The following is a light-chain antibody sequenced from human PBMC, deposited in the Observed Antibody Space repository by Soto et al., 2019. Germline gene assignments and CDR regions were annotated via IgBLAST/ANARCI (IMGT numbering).Light chain of an antibody. V-gene: IGLV2-23*02. CDR1: SSDVGSYNL. J-gene: IGLJ1*01. CDR3: CSFAGGRTYV. Sequence: QSALTQPVSVSGSPRQSITISCTGTSSDVGSYNLVSWYQQHPGKAPKLMIYEVTKRPSGVSNRFSGSKSGNTASLTISGLQAEDEADYYCCSFAGGRTYVFGTGTKVTVL. CDR2: EVT.